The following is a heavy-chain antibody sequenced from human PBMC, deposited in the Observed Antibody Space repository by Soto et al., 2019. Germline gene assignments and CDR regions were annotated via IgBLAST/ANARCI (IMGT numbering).Heavy chain of an antibody. Sequence: GASVKVSCAASGFTLSSYAMTWVRQAPGKGLEWVSTIGGNGDRTSYADSVKGRFTISRDKSKNTLYLQMNNLRAEDTAIYYCTKSNALDVWGQGTTVTVSS. D-gene: IGHD1-1*01. J-gene: IGHJ6*02. CDR2: IGGNGDRT. CDR3: TKSNALDV. V-gene: IGHV3-23*01. CDR1: GFTLSSYA.